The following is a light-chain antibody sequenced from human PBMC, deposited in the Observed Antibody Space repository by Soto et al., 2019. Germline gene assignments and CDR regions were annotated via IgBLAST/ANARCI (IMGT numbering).Light chain of an antibody. Sequence: QSALTQPASVSGSPGQSITISCTGTSSDVGIYNLVSWYQQHPGKAPKLIIYEGTKRPSGLSNRFSGSKSGNTASLTISGLQAEDEDDYHCCYYAGSKMVFGGGTKVTVL. CDR3: CYYAGSKMV. V-gene: IGLV2-23*01. CDR1: SSDVGIYNL. J-gene: IGLJ3*02. CDR2: EGT.